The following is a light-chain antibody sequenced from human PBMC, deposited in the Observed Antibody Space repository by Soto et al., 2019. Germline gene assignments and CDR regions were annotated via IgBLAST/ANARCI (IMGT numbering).Light chain of an antibody. Sequence: EIVLTQSPGTLSLSPGERATLSCRASQIVSSSGASSYLAWYHQKPGQAPRLLIHGASSRATGIPDRFSGSGSGTEFTLTIRKLEPEDSAVYYCQQYGTSPYTFGQGTKLEIK. CDR2: GAS. CDR3: QQYGTSPYT. CDR1: QIVSSSGASSY. V-gene: IGKV3-20*01. J-gene: IGKJ2*01.